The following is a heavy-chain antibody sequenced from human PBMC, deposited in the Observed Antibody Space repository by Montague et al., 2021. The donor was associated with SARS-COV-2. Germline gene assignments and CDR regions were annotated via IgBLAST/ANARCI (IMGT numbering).Heavy chain of an antibody. D-gene: IGHD4-17*01. Sequence: CAISGDSDGGNTVAWNWIRQSPSGGLEWLGGTNYRPKWTSDYATSVEGRISIDPDTSKNQFFLHLRSVTPEDTGVYYCVRDTGSAQAGFDAWGQGTLVTVSS. CDR3: VRDTGSAQAGFDA. CDR2: TNYRPKWTS. V-gene: IGHV6-1*01. J-gene: IGHJ4*02. CDR1: GDSDGGNTVA.